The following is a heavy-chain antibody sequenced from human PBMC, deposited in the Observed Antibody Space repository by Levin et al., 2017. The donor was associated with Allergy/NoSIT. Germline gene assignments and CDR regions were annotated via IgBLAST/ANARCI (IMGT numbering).Heavy chain of an antibody. CDR3: ARTPHGAVAGPDPPDWYFDL. CDR1: GGTFSSYA. D-gene: IGHD6-19*01. CDR2: IIPIFGTA. V-gene: IGHV1-69*13. Sequence: SVKVSCKASGGTFSSYAISWVRQAPGQGLEWMGGIIPIFGTANYAQKFQGRVTITADESTSTAYMELSSLRSEDTAVYYCARTPHGAVAGPDPPDWYFDLWGRGTLVTVSS. J-gene: IGHJ2*01.